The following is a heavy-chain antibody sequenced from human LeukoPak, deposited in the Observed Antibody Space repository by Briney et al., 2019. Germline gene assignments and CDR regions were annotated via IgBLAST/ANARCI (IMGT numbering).Heavy chain of an antibody. CDR2: IIPIFGTA. J-gene: IGHJ5*02. CDR1: GYTLTELS. V-gene: IGHV1-69*13. Sequence: SVKVSCTVSGYTLTELSMHWVRQAPGQGLEWMGGIIPIFGTANYAQKFQGRVTITADESTSTAYMELSSLRSEDTAVYYCASQPFPSPMVYAIRNWFDPWGQGTLVTVSS. CDR3: ASQPFPSPMVYAIRNWFDP. D-gene: IGHD2-8*01.